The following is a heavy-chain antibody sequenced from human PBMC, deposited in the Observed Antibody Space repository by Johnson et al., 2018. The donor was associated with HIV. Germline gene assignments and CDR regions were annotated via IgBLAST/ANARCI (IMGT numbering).Heavy chain of an antibody. CDR3: ARIVGATLAFDI. J-gene: IGHJ3*02. CDR1: GFTFSNYG. D-gene: IGHD1-26*01. Sequence: VQLVESGGGVVQPGRSLRLSCAASGFTFSNYGMHWVRQAPGKGLERVAVIWYDGSNKYYADSVKGRFPISRDNSKNTLYLQRNILRAEDTAVYYCARIVGATLAFDIWGQGTMVAVSS. CDR2: IWYDGSNK. V-gene: IGHV3-33*08.